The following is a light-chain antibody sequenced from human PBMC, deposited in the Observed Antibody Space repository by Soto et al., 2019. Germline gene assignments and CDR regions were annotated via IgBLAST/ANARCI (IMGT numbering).Light chain of an antibody. V-gene: IGLV1-40*01. Sequence: QSVLTQPPSVSGAPGQSVTISCTGSSSSIGAGYDVHWYQQLPGTAPKLLIYGNNNRPSGVPDRFSGSKSGTSASLAITGLQAEDEADFYCQSFDSSLSGSVFGGGTKLTVL. CDR2: GNN. CDR1: SSSIGAGYD. J-gene: IGLJ3*02. CDR3: QSFDSSLSGSV.